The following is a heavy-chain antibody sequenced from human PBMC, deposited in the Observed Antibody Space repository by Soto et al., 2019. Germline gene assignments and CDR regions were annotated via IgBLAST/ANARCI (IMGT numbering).Heavy chain of an antibody. J-gene: IGHJ4*02. Sequence: TLSLPCDVSGGSISSGGFPWPWKRQPPGKGLVLNFYIYLSGCTYYNPSLKSLDTIAEDRSKNQFALRQNSVTPADTALYYCARATFFRKGYYDATEYYFFDYWGQGTLVTVSS. CDR3: ARATFFRKGYYDATEYYFFDY. CDR2: IYLSGCT. V-gene: IGHV4-30-2*01. CDR1: GGSISSGGFP. D-gene: IGHD3-22*01.